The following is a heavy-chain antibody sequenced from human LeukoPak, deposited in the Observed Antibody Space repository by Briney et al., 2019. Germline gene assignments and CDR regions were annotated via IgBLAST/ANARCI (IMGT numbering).Heavy chain of an antibody. CDR3: AKSHIVVVPAAVRDYNYGMDV. V-gene: IGHV3-23*01. CDR2: ISGSGGST. D-gene: IGHD2-2*02. CDR1: GFTFSSYA. Sequence: HSGGSLRLSCAASGFTFSSYAMSWVRQAPGKGLEWVSTISGSGGSTYYADSVKGRFTISRDNSKNTLYLQMNSLRAEDTAVYSCAKSHIVVVPAAVRDYNYGMDVWGPGTTVTVSS. J-gene: IGHJ6*02.